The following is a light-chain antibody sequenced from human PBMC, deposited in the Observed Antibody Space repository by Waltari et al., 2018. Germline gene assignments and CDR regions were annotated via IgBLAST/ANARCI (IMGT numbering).Light chain of an antibody. CDR2: SAS. V-gene: IGKV3-20*01. Sequence: VLTQSPGTLTLSPGERANLSCRASQSLTKRYLSWYQQKPGQAPRLVIYSASSSASGSPDRFSGSGSGTDFTLAISRLEPEDFAVYYCQQYGSSMMYTFGQGTKLEIK. CDR1: QSLTKRY. CDR3: QQYGSSMMYT. J-gene: IGKJ2*01.